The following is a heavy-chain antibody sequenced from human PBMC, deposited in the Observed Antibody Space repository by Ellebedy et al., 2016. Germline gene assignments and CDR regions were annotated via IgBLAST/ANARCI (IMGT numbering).Heavy chain of an antibody. CDR3: ARDGSTRVNWDFDY. Sequence: GESLKISXAASGFSFKSHGMHWVRQTPGEGLESVAVISYDGTNKYYPDSVKGRFTISRDNSRDTLYLQMNSLRVDDTAVYYCARDGSTRVNWDFDYWGQGTLVTVSS. CDR2: ISYDGTNK. D-gene: IGHD1-1*01. V-gene: IGHV3-30*03. CDR1: GFSFKSHG. J-gene: IGHJ4*02.